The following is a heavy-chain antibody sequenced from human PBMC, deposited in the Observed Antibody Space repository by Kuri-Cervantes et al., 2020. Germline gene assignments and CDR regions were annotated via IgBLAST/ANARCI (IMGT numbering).Heavy chain of an antibody. D-gene: IGHD5-24*01. CDR1: GYIFTKYA. Sequence: ASVKVSCKASGYIFTKYAIHWVRQAPGQGLAPGQGLEWLGWVNTATGDTKYSQKFQDRVTIDRDTSASTAYMELSSLRSEDTALYFCARQIRDGHNPWQYFDLWGRGTLVAVSS. J-gene: IGHJ2*01. CDR3: ARQIRDGHNPWQYFDL. V-gene: IGHV1-3*04. CDR2: VNTATGDT.